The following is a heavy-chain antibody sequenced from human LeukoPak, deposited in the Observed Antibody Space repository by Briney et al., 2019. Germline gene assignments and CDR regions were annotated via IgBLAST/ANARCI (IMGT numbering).Heavy chain of an antibody. CDR2: ISGSGGST. Sequence: GGSLRLSCAASGFTFSSYAMSWVRQAPGKGLEWVSAISGSGGSTYYADSVKGRFTISRDNSKSTLYLQMNTLRAEDTAVYYCAKGGRFLEWLSRYVEYYFDFWGQGTLVTVSS. V-gene: IGHV3-23*01. J-gene: IGHJ4*02. CDR3: AKGGRFLEWLSRYVEYYFDF. D-gene: IGHD3-3*01. CDR1: GFTFSSYA.